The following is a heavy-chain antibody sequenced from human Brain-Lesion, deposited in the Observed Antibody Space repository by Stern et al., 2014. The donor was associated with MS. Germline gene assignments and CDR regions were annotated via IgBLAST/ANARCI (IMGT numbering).Heavy chain of an antibody. Sequence: VLLVESGAEVKKPGASVKVSCKTSGYIFTGYYIHWVRQAPGQGLEWMAWINPNTGGTKYAQKFQGRVTMSRDTSISTAYVELSSLTSDDTAVYYCARDQRGITIFGVVTDYYYLGMDVWGQGTTVTVSS. CDR3: ARDQRGITIFGVVTDYYYLGMDV. CDR1: GYIFTGYY. V-gene: IGHV1-2*02. J-gene: IGHJ6*02. CDR2: INPNTGGT. D-gene: IGHD3-3*01.